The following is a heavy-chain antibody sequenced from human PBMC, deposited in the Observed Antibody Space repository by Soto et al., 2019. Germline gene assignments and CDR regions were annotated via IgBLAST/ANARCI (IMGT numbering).Heavy chain of an antibody. CDR2: ISYDGSNK. D-gene: IGHD5-18*01. Sequence: GGSLRLSCAASGFTFSSYGMHWVRQAPVKGLEWVAVISYDGSNKYYADSVKGRFTISRDNSKNTLYLQMNSLRAEDTAVYYCAKTGQLWTRHWYFDLWGRGTLVTVSS. V-gene: IGHV3-30*18. CDR1: GFTFSSYG. J-gene: IGHJ2*01. CDR3: AKTGQLWTRHWYFDL.